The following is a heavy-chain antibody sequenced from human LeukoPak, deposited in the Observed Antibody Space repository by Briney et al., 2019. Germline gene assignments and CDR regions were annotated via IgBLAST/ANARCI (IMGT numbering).Heavy chain of an antibody. V-gene: IGHV1-8*03. J-gene: IGHJ4*02. CDR1: GYTFTRYD. CDR3: AKDFIGRVGIAFWAGGRIIDY. Sequence: ASVNVSCKASGYTFTRYDINWVRQATGQGLEWMGWMNPKSGNTGHAQKFQGRVTITRDTSISTVYMELSSLRAEDTAVYYCAKDFIGRVGIAFWAGGRIIDYWGQGTLVTVSS. D-gene: IGHD3-16*01. CDR2: MNPKSGNT.